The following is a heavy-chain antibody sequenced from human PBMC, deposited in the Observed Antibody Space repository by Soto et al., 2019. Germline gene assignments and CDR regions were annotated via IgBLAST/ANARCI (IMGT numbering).Heavy chain of an antibody. Sequence: PSETLSLTCTVSGGSISSYYWSWIRQPPGKGLEWIGYIYYSGSTNYNPSLKSRVTISVDTSKNQFSLKLSSVTAADTAVYYCARVTVTTPYFDYWGQGTLVTVSS. V-gene: IGHV4-59*01. CDR3: ARVTVTTPYFDY. D-gene: IGHD4-4*01. J-gene: IGHJ4*02. CDR2: IYYSGST. CDR1: GGSISSYY.